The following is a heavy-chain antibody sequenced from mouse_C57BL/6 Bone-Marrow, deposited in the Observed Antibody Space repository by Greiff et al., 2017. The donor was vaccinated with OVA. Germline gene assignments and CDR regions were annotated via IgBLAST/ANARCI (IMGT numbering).Heavy chain of an antibody. CDR2: IYPRSGNT. Sequence: QLKQSGAELARPGASVKLSCKASGYTFTSYGISWVKQRTGQGLEWIGEIYPRSGNTYYNEKFKGKATLTADKSSSTAYMELRSLTSEDSAVYFCARSGQLRLPSWFAYWGQGTLVTVSA. V-gene: IGHV1-81*01. J-gene: IGHJ3*01. CDR3: ARSGQLRLPSWFAY. D-gene: IGHD3-2*02. CDR1: GYTFTSYG.